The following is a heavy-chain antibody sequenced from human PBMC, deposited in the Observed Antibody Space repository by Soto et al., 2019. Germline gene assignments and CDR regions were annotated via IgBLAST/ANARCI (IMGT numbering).Heavy chain of an antibody. Sequence: GSAVKVSFKSSGCTFTSYYMHWVRQAPGQGLEWMGIINPSGGSTSYAQKFQGRVTMTRDTSTSTVYMELSSLRSEDTAVYYCARDQWMVENHYYGMDVWGQGTTVTVSS. J-gene: IGHJ6*02. V-gene: IGHV1-46*01. CDR2: INPSGGST. CDR1: GCTFTSYY. CDR3: ARDQWMVENHYYGMDV. D-gene: IGHD6-19*01.